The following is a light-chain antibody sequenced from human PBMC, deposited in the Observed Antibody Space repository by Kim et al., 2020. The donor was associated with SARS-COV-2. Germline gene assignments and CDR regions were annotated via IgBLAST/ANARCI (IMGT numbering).Light chain of an antibody. CDR3: QQYENSPWT. CDR2: GAS. CDR1: QSVNNMY. V-gene: IGKV3-20*01. J-gene: IGKJ1*01. Sequence: IVLTQSPGTLSLSPGERATLSCRASQSVNNMYLAWYQQKPGQAPRLLIYGASNRANGIPDRFSGSGSGTDFTLTIDRLEPEDCAVYYCQQYENSPWTFGQGTKVDIK.